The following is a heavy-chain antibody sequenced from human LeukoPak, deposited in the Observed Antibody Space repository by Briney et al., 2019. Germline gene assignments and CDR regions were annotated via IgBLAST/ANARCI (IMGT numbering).Heavy chain of an antibody. CDR3: ARQQRGAFDY. CDR1: GDSFSSNTPA. J-gene: IGHJ4*02. D-gene: IGHD4/OR15-4a*01. Sequence: SQTLSLTCALSGDSFSSNTPAWNWSRQSPARGLEWLGRTYYRSKLYKDYAVSGRSKISNNPETAKNKFSLQLNSVTPEDTAVYYCARQQRGAFDYWGQGTLVTVSS. CDR2: TYYRSKLYK. V-gene: IGHV6-1*01.